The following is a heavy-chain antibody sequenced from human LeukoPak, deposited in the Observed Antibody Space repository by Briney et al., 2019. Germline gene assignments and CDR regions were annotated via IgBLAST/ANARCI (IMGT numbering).Heavy chain of an antibody. Sequence: SETLSLTCAVYGVTFSGYYWSWLRQPPGKGREWIGEINHSGNTIYNPCLKSRVTISVDMSKNQFSLKLSSVTAADTAAYYCARGLSIAARPCVWFDRWGQGTLVTVA. CDR1: GVTFSGYY. CDR2: INHSGNT. D-gene: IGHD6-6*01. J-gene: IGHJ5*02. V-gene: IGHV4-34*01. CDR3: ARGLSIAARPCVWFDR.